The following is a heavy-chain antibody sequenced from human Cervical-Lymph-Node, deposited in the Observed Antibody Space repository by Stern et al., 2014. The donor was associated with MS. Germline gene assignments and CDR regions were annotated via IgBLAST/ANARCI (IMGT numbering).Heavy chain of an antibody. Sequence: QVQLVQSGADVKKPGSAVRVSCKASGGVSWLRQAPGQGLEYMGGINRPVGTGHYAQRFQGRLTITADTSRNTTYMELRSLRSDDTAVYYCARGTGDNWFDPWGQGTLVSVSS. CDR1: GGV. CDR2: INRPVGTG. CDR3: ARGTGDNWFDP. J-gene: IGHJ5*02. V-gene: IGHV1-69*06. D-gene: IGHD3-10*01.